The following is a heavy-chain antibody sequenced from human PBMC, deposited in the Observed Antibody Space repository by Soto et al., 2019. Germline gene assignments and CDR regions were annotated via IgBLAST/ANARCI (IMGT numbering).Heavy chain of an antibody. Sequence: QVQLQESGPGLVKPSETLSLTCTVAGGSLTDHYWNWFRQSPGKGLHWIGYVYYSGGTNYNPSLKSRVTMSVDTSKNPFYLNLRSVTAAATAVYYCARGNDWKSSTFDIWGQGTMVSVSS. V-gene: IGHV4-59*11. CDR1: GGSLTDHY. D-gene: IGHD2-21*01. CDR2: VYYSGGT. J-gene: IGHJ3*02. CDR3: ARGNDWKSSTFDI.